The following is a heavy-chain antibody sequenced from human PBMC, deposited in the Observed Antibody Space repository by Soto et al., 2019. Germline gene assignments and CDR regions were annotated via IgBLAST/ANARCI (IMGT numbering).Heavy chain of an antibody. CDR3: AHTAPEDWPLEY. D-gene: IGHD3-9*01. Sequence: QITLKESGPTLVRPTQTLTLTCAFSGFSLCTSGVGVGWIRQPPGKAREGLAVIYWDDSKHYRPSLRRRLTITKPMPKNHVVVIMTKMYLMHTGTCFCAHTAPEDWPLEYWGKGTLVTVSS. V-gene: IGHV2-5*02. CDR2: IYWDDSK. J-gene: IGHJ4*02. CDR1: GFSLCTSGVG.